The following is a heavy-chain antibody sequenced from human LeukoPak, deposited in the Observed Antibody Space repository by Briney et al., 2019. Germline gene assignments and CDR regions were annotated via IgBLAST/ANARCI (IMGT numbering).Heavy chain of an antibody. CDR2: IKDDGSEK. Sequence: PGGSLRLSCVGSGFTFSSYWMTWVRQAPGKGLEWVANIKDDGSEKYSVDSVKGRFTISRDNAKNSLYLQMDSLRVEDTAVYYCARAPRTAALYWGQGTLVTVSS. D-gene: IGHD6-13*01. CDR3: ARAPRTAALY. V-gene: IGHV3-7*01. CDR1: GFTFSSYW. J-gene: IGHJ4*02.